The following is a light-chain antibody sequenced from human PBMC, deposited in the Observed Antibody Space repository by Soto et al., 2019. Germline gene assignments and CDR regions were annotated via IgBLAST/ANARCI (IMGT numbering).Light chain of an antibody. Sequence: DIPMTQSPSTLSASVGDRVTITCRASQNIETWLAWYQQKPGKAPKLMIYKASSLEGGVPSRFSGSGSGTEFTLTISSLQSDDFATYYCQQYINRWTFGEGTEVEIK. J-gene: IGKJ1*01. V-gene: IGKV1-5*03. CDR1: QNIETW. CDR2: KAS. CDR3: QQYINRWT.